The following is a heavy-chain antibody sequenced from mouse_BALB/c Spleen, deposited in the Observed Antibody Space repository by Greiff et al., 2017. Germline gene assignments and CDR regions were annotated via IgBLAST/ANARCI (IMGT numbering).Heavy chain of an antibody. V-gene: IGHV1S22*01. CDR2: IYPGSGST. Sequence: LQESGPELVRPGASVKLSCKASGYTFTSYWMHWVKQRPGQGLEWIGNIYPGSGSTNYDEKFKSKATLTVDTSSSTAYMQLSSLTSEDSAVYYCTGDGYYEAMDYWGQGTSVTVSS. D-gene: IGHD2-3*01. CDR1: GYTFTSYW. CDR3: TGDGYYEAMDY. J-gene: IGHJ4*01.